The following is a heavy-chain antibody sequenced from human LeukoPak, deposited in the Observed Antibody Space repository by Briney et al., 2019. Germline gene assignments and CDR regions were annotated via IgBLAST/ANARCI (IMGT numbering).Heavy chain of an antibody. J-gene: IGHJ6*02. CDR2: IYTSGST. Sequence: PSQTLSLTCIVSGGSISSGSYYWSWIRQPAGKGLEWIGRIYTSGSTNYNPSLKSRVTISVDTSKNQFSLKLSSVTAADTAVYYCARDLDFWSGYDVYYYGMDVWGQGTTVTVSS. V-gene: IGHV4-61*02. CDR3: ARDLDFWSGYDVYYYGMDV. CDR1: GGSISSGSYY. D-gene: IGHD3-3*01.